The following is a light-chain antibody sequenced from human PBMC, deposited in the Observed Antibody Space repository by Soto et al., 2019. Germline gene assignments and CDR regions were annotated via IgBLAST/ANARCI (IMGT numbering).Light chain of an antibody. CDR2: GNN. CDR3: QSYDSRLSGSVV. Sequence: QSVLTQPPSVSGAPGQRVTISCTGSSSNIGAGYDVHWYQQLPSRAPKLLIYGNNNRPSGVPDRFSGAKSGTSASLAITGLQAEDEADYYCQSYDSRLSGSVVFGGGTKLTVL. V-gene: IGLV1-40*01. J-gene: IGLJ2*01. CDR1: SSNIGAGYD.